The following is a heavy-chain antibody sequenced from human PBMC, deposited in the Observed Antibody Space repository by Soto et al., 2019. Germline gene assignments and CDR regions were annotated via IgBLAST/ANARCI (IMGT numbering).Heavy chain of an antibody. D-gene: IGHD2-15*01. V-gene: IGHV1-18*01. CDR1: GYTFTSYG. Sequence: QVQLVQSGAEVKKPGASLKVSCKASGYTFTSYGISWVRQAPGQGLEWMGWISAYNVNTNYAQKLQGRVTMPTDTSTTTADMELRSLRSDDTAVYYCASGYCSGGSCANGMDVWGQGTTVTVSS. CDR2: ISAYNVNT. CDR3: ASGYCSGGSCANGMDV. J-gene: IGHJ6*02.